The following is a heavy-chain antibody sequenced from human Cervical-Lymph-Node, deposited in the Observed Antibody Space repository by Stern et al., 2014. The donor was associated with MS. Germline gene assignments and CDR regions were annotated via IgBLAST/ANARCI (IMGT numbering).Heavy chain of an antibody. D-gene: IGHD6-13*01. V-gene: IGHV4-59*01. CDR2: IYYSGST. J-gene: IGHJ4*02. CDR3: ARGRAALDY. Sequence: QVQLVESGPGLLKPSETLSLTCSVSGTSISSYYWSWIRQPPGKGLEWIGYIYYSGSTNYNPSLKSRVTISGDTSKNQFSLRLNSVTAADTAVYYCARGRAALDYWGQGTLVTVSS. CDR1: GTSISSYY.